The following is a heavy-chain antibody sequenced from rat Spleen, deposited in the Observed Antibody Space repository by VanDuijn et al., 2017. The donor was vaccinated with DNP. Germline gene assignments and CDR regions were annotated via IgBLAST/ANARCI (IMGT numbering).Heavy chain of an antibody. Sequence: EVKLVESGGGLVQPGRSLKLSCAASGFNFNDHWMGWVRQAPGKGLEWIGQINKDSSKINYIPSLKEKITISRDNAQNTLYLQMSKLGSEDTAIYYCAKGPNYGGWSDYFDYWGQGVMVTVSS. CDR2: INKDSSKI. J-gene: IGHJ2*01. D-gene: IGHD1-11*01. V-gene: IGHV4-2*01. CDR3: AKGPNYGGWSDYFDY. CDR1: GFNFNDHW.